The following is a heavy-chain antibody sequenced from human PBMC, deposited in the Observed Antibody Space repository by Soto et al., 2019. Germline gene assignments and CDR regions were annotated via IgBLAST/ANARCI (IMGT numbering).Heavy chain of an antibody. CDR1: GGSISSYY. Sequence: SETLSLTCTVSGGSISSYYWSWIRQPAGKGLEWIGRIYTSGSTNHNPSLRSRVTMSVDTSKNQFSLKLSSVTAADTAVYYCARGSRLGYYYYGMDVWGQGTTVTVSS. D-gene: IGHD6-6*01. J-gene: IGHJ6*02. V-gene: IGHV4-4*07. CDR3: ARGSRLGYYYYGMDV. CDR2: IYTSGST.